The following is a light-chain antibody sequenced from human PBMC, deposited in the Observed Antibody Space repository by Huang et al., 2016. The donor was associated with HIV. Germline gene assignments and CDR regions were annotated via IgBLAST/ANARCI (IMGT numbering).Light chain of an antibody. CDR1: QSVNNK. CDR2: DAS. CDR3: QQYNNWPPWT. V-gene: IGKV3-15*01. Sequence: EVVMTQSPVTLSVSPGERATLSCRASQSVNNKLAWFQQKPGQAPRLLIHDASIRATGIPDRCSGSGSGTEFTITISSLQSEDFAVYYCQQYNNWPPWTFGQGTKVEIK. J-gene: IGKJ1*01.